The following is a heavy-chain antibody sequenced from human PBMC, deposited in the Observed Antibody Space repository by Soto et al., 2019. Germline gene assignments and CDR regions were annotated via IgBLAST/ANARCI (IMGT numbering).Heavy chain of an antibody. D-gene: IGHD1-26*01. CDR3: ARGGYSHSWLEYFDP. CDR2: IYYSGST. V-gene: IGHV4-59*01. Sequence: SETLSLTCTVSGGSISSYYWSWIRQPPGKGLEWTGYIYYSGSTNYNPSLKSRVTISVDTSKNQFSLKLSSVTAADTAVYYCARGGYSHSWLEYFDPWGQGTLVTVSS. CDR1: GGSISSYY. J-gene: IGHJ5*02.